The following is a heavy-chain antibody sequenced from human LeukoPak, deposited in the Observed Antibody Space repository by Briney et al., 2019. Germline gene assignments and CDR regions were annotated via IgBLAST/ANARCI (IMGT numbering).Heavy chain of an antibody. CDR3: ARGLGYDNTQALTCDI. V-gene: IGHV4-31*03. J-gene: IGHJ3*02. CDR2: ISYSGSA. Sequence: SETLSLTCTVSGGSISSGANYWSWIRQHPEKGREWIGYISYSGSAYYNPFLKSRITISVDTSNNHLSLKLSPVTAAATAVYYCARGLGYDNTQALTCDIWGQGTMVTVSS. D-gene: IGHD3-22*01. CDR1: GGSISSGANY.